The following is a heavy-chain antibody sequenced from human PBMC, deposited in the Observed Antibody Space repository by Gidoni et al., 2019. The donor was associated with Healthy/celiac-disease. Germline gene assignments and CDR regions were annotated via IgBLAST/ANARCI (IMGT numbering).Heavy chain of an antibody. D-gene: IGHD2-8*01. V-gene: IGHV1-8*01. CDR1: GYPCTRYD. Sequence: QVQLVQSGAEVKKPGASVNVSCKASGYPCTRYDINRVRQATGQGPEWMGGMNSNSGNTGYALKFQGRVNMTRNTSISTAYMELSSRRSEDTAVYYCARGSDIVLMVYAIWYYYGMDVWGQGTTVTVSS. CDR2: MNSNSGNT. CDR3: ARGSDIVLMVYAIWYYYGMDV. J-gene: IGHJ6*02.